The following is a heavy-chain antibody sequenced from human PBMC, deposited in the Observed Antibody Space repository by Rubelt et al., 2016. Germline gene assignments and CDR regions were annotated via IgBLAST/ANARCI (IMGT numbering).Heavy chain of an antibody. CDR1: GGSISSHNW. Sequence: QVQLQESGPGLVKPSGTLSLTCAVSGGSISSHNWWSWVRQPPGKGLEWIGEITHSGSTNYNPSLKSRVTISADRSNNQLSVKLTSGTASDTAVYYGARLEYSSGWYPHYWGQGTLVTVSS. CDR2: ITHSGST. V-gene: IGHV4-4*02. CDR3: ARLEYSSGWYPHY. J-gene: IGHJ4*02. D-gene: IGHD6-19*01.